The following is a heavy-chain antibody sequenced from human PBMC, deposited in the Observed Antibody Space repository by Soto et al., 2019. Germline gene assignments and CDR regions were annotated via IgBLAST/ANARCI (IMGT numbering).Heavy chain of an antibody. D-gene: IGHD3-3*01. V-gene: IGHV1-46*01. CDR1: GYTFTRYY. CDR3: ARAKNFWSGYYSAVWFDP. J-gene: IGHJ5*02. Sequence: ASVKVSCKASGYTFTRYYMHWERQTPGQGLEWMGIINPSDSSTSYAQKFQGRVTMTWDTSTSTVYMELISLRSEDTDVYYCARAKNFWSGYYSAVWFDPWGQGTLVT. CDR2: INPSDSST.